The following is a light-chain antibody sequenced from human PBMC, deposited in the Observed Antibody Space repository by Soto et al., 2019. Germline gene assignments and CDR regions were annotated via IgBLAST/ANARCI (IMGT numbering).Light chain of an antibody. Sequence: AIQLTQSPSSLSASVGDRVTITCGASQAIRSALGWYQQKPGKVPKLLIYAASTLQSGVPSRFSGSGFGTDFTLTISRLQPEDFATYYCLLDFGYFWAFGQGTKVDIK. CDR2: AAS. V-gene: IGKV1-6*01. J-gene: IGKJ1*01. CDR1: QAIRSA. CDR3: LLDFGYFWA.